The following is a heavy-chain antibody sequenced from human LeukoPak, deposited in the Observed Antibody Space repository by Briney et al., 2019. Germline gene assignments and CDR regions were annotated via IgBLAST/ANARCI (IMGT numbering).Heavy chain of an antibody. CDR3: ARAQYYDFWSGFYYMDV. J-gene: IGHJ6*03. Sequence: PSETLSLTCAVYGGSFSGYYWSWIRQPPGKGLEWIGAINHSGSTNYNPSLKSRVTISVDTSKNQFSLKLSSVTAADTAVYYCARAQYYDFWSGFYYMDVWGKGTTVTVSS. CDR2: INHSGST. V-gene: IGHV4-34*01. CDR1: GGSFSGYY. D-gene: IGHD3-3*01.